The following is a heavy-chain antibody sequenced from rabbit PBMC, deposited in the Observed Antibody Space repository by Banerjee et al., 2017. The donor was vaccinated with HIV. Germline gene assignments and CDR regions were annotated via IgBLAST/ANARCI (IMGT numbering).Heavy chain of an antibody. CDR3: ARRHNGLDL. D-gene: IGHD1-1*01. Sequence: WAKGRFTISKTSSTTVTLQMTSLTAADTATYFCARRHNGLDLWGPGTLVTVS. J-gene: IGHJ4*01. V-gene: IGHV1S40*01.